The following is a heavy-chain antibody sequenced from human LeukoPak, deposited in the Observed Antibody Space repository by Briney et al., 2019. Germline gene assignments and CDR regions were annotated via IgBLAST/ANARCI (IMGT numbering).Heavy chain of an antibody. CDR3: ARGGYSYGYSS. Sequence: GGSLRLSCAASGFTFDDYAMHWVRQAPGKGLEWVSGISWNSGSIGYADSVKGRFTISRENAKNSLYLQMNSLRAGDTAVYYCARGGYSYGYSSWGQGTLVTVSS. CDR1: GFTFDDYA. V-gene: IGHV3-9*01. CDR2: ISWNSGSI. J-gene: IGHJ4*02. D-gene: IGHD5-18*01.